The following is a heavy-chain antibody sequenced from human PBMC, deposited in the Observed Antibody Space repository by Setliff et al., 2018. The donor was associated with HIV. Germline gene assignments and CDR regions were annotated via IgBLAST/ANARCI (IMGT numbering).Heavy chain of an antibody. CDR1: GVSITTDGYY. D-gene: IGHD3-9*01. J-gene: IGHJ4*02. Sequence: PSETLSLTCSVSGVSITTDGYYGSWIRHYPGKGLEWIGYMYHSGSTYYNASLASRRIMSLDPSKNQFSLKLNSMTAADTAMYSCAGGRYFRDIRDSRFDFWGQGMLVTVSS. V-gene: IGHV4-31*03. CDR2: MYHSGST. CDR3: AGGRYFRDIRDSRFDF.